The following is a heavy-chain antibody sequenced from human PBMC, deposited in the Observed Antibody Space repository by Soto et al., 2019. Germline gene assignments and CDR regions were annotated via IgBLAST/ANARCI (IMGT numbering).Heavy chain of an antibody. CDR1: GFTFSNYA. D-gene: IGHD3-22*01. Sequence: EVQLLESGGGSVQPGESLRLSCAASGFTFSNYAMSWVRQAPGKGLEWVSGISDSDGSTYYADSVRGRFTISRDNSKNTLYLQMNSLRAEDTALYYCATRTYYDSRGYYYIWYFDYWGQGALVTVSS. V-gene: IGHV3-23*01. CDR3: ATRTYYDSRGYYYIWYFDY. J-gene: IGHJ4*02. CDR2: ISDSDGST.